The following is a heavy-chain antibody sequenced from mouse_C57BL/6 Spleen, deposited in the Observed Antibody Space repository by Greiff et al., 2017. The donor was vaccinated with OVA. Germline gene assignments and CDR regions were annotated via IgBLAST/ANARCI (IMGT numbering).Heavy chain of an antibody. J-gene: IGHJ3*01. D-gene: IGHD2-3*01. V-gene: IGHV1-4*01. CDR3: ARDGRGLAY. CDR1: GYTFTSYT. CDR2: INPSSGYT. Sequence: QVQLKQSGAELARPGASVKMSCKASGYTFTSYTMHWVKQRPGPGLEWIGYINPSSGYTKYNQKFKDKATLTADKSSSTAYMQLSSLTSEDSAVYYCARDGRGLAYWGQGTLVTVSA.